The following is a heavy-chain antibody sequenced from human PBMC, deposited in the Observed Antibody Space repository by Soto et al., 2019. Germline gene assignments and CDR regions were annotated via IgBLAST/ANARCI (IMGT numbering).Heavy chain of an antibody. V-gene: IGHV3-30*03. CDR3: ARGGKYSSSWYDFFQY. CDR2: ISYDGSNK. J-gene: IGHJ1*01. Sequence: QVQLVESGGGVVQSGRSLRLSCAASGFIFSSYAMHWVRQAPGKGLEWVAVISYDGSNKYYADAVKGRFTISRDNSKNTLYLQMNSLRAEDTAVYYCARGGKYSSSWYDFFQYWGQGTLVTVSS. D-gene: IGHD6-13*01. CDR1: GFIFSSYA.